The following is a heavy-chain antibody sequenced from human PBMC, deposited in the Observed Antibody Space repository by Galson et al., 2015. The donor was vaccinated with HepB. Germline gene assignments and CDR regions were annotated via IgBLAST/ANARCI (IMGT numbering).Heavy chain of an antibody. J-gene: IGHJ4*02. V-gene: IGHV3-23*01. CDR2: ISGGGNTI. CDR3: ARAASASSWVGGRLMY. Sequence: SLRLSCAASGFTFINYGMTWIRQAPGKGLEWLSSISGGGNTIYYADSVKGRFTISRDNSRDTVFLLLTGLRLEDTATYYCARAASASSWVGGRLMYWGQGSLVSVSS. CDR1: GFTFINYG. D-gene: IGHD6-13*01.